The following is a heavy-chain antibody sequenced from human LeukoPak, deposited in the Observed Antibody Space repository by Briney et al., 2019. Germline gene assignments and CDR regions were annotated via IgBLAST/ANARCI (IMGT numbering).Heavy chain of an antibody. CDR2: ISGSGVDT. CDR1: GFTFSSYS. Sequence: GSLRLSCSASGFTFSSYSMSWVRQAPGKGLEWVSAISGSGVDTYSADSVKGRFTISRDNSKNTLFLEMNSLRAEDAAVYYCAKYDSFDHYYDSSGRFDCWGQGTLVTVSS. J-gene: IGHJ4*02. V-gene: IGHV3-23*01. CDR3: AKYDSFDHYYDSSGRFDC. D-gene: IGHD3-22*01.